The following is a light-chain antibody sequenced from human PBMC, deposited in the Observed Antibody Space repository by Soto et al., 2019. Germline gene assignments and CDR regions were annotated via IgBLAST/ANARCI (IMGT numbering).Light chain of an antibody. Sequence: EIVMTQSPATLSVSPGERATLSCRASQSVSSNLAWYQQKPGQAHRLLIYGASTRATRIPARFSGSGSGTEFTLTLSCLQSEDFAVYYCQQYNNWPPLTFGGGTKVEIK. CDR3: QQYNNWPPLT. CDR1: QSVSSN. CDR2: GAS. V-gene: IGKV3-15*01. J-gene: IGKJ4*01.